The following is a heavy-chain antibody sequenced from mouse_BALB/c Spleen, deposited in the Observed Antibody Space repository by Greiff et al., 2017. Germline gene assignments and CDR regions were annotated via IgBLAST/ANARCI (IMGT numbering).Heavy chain of an antibody. D-gene: IGHD2-4*01. CDR3: NAGNYYDYDVAY. J-gene: IGHJ3*01. CDR2: IDPENGVT. V-gene: IGHV14-4*02. Sequence: VQLQQSGAELVRSGASVKLSCTASGFNINDYYMHWVKQRPEQGLEWIGWIDPENGVTEYAPKFQGKATMTADTSSNTAYLQLSSLTSEDTAVYYCNAGNYYDYDVAYWGQGTLVTVSA. CDR1: GFNINDYY.